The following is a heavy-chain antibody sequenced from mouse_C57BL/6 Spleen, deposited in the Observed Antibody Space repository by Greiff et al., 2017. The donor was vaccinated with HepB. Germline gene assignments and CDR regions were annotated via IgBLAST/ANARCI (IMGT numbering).Heavy chain of an antibody. D-gene: IGHD1-1*01. CDR1: GFSLTSYG. CDR3: ARKITTVVEGAMDY. CDR2: IWSGGST. J-gene: IGHJ4*01. Sequence: QVQLQQSGPGLVQPSQSLSITCTVSGFSLTSYGVHWVRQSPGKGLEWLGGIWSGGSTDYNAAFISRLSISKDNSKSQVFFKMNSLKADDTAIYYCARKITTVVEGAMDYWGQGTSVTVSS. V-gene: IGHV2-2*01.